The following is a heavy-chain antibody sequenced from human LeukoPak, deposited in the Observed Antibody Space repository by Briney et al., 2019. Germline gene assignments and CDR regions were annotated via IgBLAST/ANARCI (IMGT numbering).Heavy chain of an antibody. CDR3: ARLGYCTNAVCYNWFDP. CDR2: IYYSGST. Sequence: SETLSLTCTVSGVYISSSSYYWGWIRQPPGENLEWIGSIYYSGSTYYNPSLKSRVTISVDTSKHQFSLKPSSVTAADTAVYYCARLGYCTNAVCYNWFDPWGQGTLVTVSS. CDR1: GVYISSSSYY. V-gene: IGHV4-39*01. D-gene: IGHD2-8*01. J-gene: IGHJ5*02.